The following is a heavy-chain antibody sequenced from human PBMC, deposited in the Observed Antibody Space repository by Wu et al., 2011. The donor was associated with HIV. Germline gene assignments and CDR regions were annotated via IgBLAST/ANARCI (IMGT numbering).Heavy chain of an antibody. D-gene: IGHD3-22*01. CDR1: GYTFTSYG. CDR3: ARGIPYYYESSGYSSTPYYFDY. V-gene: IGHV1-18*01. Sequence: QVQLVQSGAEVKKPGASVKVSCKASGYTFTSYGISWVRQAPGQGLEWMGWISAYSGNTNYAQKLQGRVTMTTDTSTNTAYMELRSLRSDDTAVYYCARGIPYYYESSGYSSTPYYFDYWGQGTLVTVSS. CDR2: ISAYSGNT. J-gene: IGHJ4*02.